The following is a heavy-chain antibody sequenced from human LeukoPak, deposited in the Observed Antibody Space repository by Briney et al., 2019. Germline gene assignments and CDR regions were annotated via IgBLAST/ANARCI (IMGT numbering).Heavy chain of an antibody. CDR2: IIPILGIA. V-gene: IGHV1-69*04. CDR1: GGTFSSYA. CDR3: ARDGGSTRHYYYGMDV. Sequence: SVKVSCKASGGTFSSYAISWVRQAPGQGLEWMGRIIPILGIANYAQKFQGRVTITADKSTSTAYMELSSLRSEDTAVYYCARDGGSTRHYYYGMDVWGQGTTVTVSS. D-gene: IGHD2-2*01. J-gene: IGHJ6*02.